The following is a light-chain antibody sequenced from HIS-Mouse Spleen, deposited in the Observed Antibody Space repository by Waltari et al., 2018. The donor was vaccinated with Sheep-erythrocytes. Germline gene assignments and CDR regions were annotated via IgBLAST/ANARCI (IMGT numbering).Light chain of an antibody. J-gene: IGLJ2*01. V-gene: IGLV2-23*01. CDR1: STDVGSYNF. CDR3: CSYAGSSTLV. CDR2: EGS. Sequence: QSALTQPASVSGSPGPSITTSCTVTSTDVGSYNFVPWYQQHPGKAPKLMIYEGSKRPSGVSNRFSGSKSGNTASLTISGLQAEDEADYYCCSYAGSSTLVFGGGTKLTVL.